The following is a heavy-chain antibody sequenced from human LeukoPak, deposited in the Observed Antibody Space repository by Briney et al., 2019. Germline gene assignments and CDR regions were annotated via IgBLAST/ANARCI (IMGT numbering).Heavy chain of an antibody. D-gene: IGHD5-18*01. J-gene: IGHJ6*03. CDR1: GGSFSGYY. CDR2: INHSGST. Sequence: SETLSLTCAVYGGSFSGYYWSWIRQPPGKGLEWIGEINHSGSTNYNPSLKSRVTISVDTSKNQFSLKLSSVTAADTAVYYCARARIQLWLRYYYMDVWGKGTTVTVS. V-gene: IGHV4-34*01. CDR3: ARARIQLWLRYYYMDV.